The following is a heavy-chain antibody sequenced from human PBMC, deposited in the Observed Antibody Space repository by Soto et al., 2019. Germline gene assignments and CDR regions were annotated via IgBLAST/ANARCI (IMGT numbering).Heavy chain of an antibody. CDR1: GYTFTSYD. V-gene: IGHV1-8*01. D-gene: IGHD1-26*01. CDR3: AGGGVGATRGKGMDG. Sequence: QVQLVQSGAEVKKPGASVKVSCMASGYTFTSYDINWVRQATGQGLEWMGWMNPNSGNTGYAQKFQGRVTMTRNTSLSKANIDLRGLRSKATDVYYCAGGGVGATRGKGMDGWGQGTTVTVSS. J-gene: IGHJ6*02. CDR2: MNPNSGNT.